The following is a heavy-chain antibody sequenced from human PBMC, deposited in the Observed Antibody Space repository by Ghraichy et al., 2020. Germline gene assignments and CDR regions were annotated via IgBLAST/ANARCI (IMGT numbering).Heavy chain of an antibody. CDR1: GGSISSYY. CDR2: IYTSGST. D-gene: IGHD2-15*01. CDR3: ARHWWRYCSGGSCYLDY. J-gene: IGHJ4*02. V-gene: IGHV4-4*09. Sequence: SETLSLTCTVSGGSISSYYWSWIRQPPGKGLEWIGYIYTSGSTNYNPSLKSRVTISVDTSKNQFSLKLSSVTAADTAVYYCARHWWRYCSGGSCYLDYWGQGTLVTVSS.